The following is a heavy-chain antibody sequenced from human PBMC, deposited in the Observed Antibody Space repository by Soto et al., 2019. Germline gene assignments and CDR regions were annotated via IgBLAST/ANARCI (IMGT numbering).Heavy chain of an antibody. J-gene: IGHJ5*02. CDR3: SRGNDAYKGGRT. D-gene: IGHD1-1*01. V-gene: IGHV4-34*02. Sequence: QVQLQQWGAGLLKPSETLSLTCAVYDGSLSDDYYTWTRQSPGKGLEWIGEIHPSGSTYYNPFLQTXXTLSQDTSKKQFSLNLISVTAADTGEYYCSRGNDAYKGGRTWGQGTLVTVSS. CDR2: IHPSGST. CDR1: DGSLSDDY.